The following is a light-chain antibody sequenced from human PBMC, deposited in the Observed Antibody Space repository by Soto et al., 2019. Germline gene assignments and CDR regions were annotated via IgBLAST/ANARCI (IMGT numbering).Light chain of an antibody. J-gene: IGKJ2*01. CDR1: QDISNY. CDR3: QQYDNLYT. V-gene: IGKV1-33*01. Sequence: DIQMTQSPSSLSASVGDRVTITCQASQDISNYLNWYQQKPGKAPKLLIYDASNLETGVPSRFSGSGSGTDFTFTISSLQPEDIATYYCQQYDNLYTFGQGTKV. CDR2: DAS.